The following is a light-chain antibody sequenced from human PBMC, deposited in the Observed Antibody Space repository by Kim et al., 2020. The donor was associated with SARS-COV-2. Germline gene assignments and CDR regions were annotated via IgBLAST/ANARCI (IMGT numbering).Light chain of an antibody. V-gene: IGKV3-15*01. CDR1: QTMRRN. J-gene: IGKJ1*01. CDR2: GAF. Sequence: SGSTGERVTRPCKDSQTMRRNVAGYQQKPGKAPRLLIDGAFTRATDIPARVSGSGSGTEFTLNISSLQSEDFAVYFCQQYDNWPRFGQGTKVDIK. CDR3: QQYDNWPR.